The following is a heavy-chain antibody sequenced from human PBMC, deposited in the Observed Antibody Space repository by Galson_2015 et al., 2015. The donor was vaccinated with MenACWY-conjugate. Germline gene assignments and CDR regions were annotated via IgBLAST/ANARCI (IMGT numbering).Heavy chain of an antibody. CDR3: ARVGRGGRFDP. Sequence: SVKVSCKASGYTFTSYAMHWVRQAPGQRLEWMGWINAGNGNTKYSQKFQGRVTITRDTSASTVYMELSSLRSEDTAVYYCARVGRGGRFDPWGQGTLVTVSS. CDR2: INAGNGNT. CDR1: GYTFTSYA. D-gene: IGHD1-26*01. J-gene: IGHJ5*02. V-gene: IGHV1-3*01.